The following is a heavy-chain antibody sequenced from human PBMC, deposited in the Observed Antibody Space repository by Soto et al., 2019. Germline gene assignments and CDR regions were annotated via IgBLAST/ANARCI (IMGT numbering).Heavy chain of an antibody. D-gene: IGHD6-19*01. J-gene: IGHJ4*02. CDR3: AKAWAVAGVGELLDY. CDR1: GFTFSRYW. V-gene: IGHV3-7*01. CDR2: IKHDESEK. Sequence: GGSLRLSCAASGFTFSRYWMTWVRQAPGKGLEWVANIKHDESEKYYVDSVKGRFTISRDNAKGSLYLQMNSLRVEDTAVYYCAKAWAVAGVGELLDYWGKGALVTVSS.